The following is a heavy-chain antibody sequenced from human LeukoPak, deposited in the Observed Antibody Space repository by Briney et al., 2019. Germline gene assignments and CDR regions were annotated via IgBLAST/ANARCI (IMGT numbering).Heavy chain of an antibody. CDR1: GYSFTSYW. J-gene: IGHJ5*02. CDR2: IYPGDSDT. Sequence: HGESLKISCKGSGYSFTSYWIGWVRQMPRKGLEWMGIIYPGDSDTRYSPSFQGQVTISADKSISTAYLQWSSLKASDTAMYYCARQAGSGWFSPWNWFDPWGQGTLVTVSS. D-gene: IGHD6-19*01. V-gene: IGHV5-51*01. CDR3: ARQAGSGWFSPWNWFDP.